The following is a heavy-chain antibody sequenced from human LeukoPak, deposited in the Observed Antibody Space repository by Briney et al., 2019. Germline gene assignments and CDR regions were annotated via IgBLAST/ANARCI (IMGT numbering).Heavy chain of an antibody. CDR1: GGSFSGYY. Sequence: TSETLSLTCAVYGGSFSGYYWSWIRQPPGKGLEWIGEINHSGSTNYNPSLKSRVTISVDTSKNQFSLKLSSVTAADTAVYYCAGLHGYYDFWSGYEAAFDIWGQGTMVTVSS. J-gene: IGHJ3*02. V-gene: IGHV4-34*01. CDR2: INHSGST. CDR3: AGLHGYYDFWSGYEAAFDI. D-gene: IGHD3-3*01.